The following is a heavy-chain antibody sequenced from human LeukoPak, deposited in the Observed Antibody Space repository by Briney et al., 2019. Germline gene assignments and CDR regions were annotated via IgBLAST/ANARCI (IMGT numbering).Heavy chain of an antibody. D-gene: IGHD4-17*01. V-gene: IGHV3-23*01. Sequence: PGGSLRLSCAASGFTFSSYVMSWVRQAPGKGLEWVSGISASGGSRYYADSVKGRFTISRDNSKNTLYLQMNSLRADDTAVYYCAQDRGATATTFVYWGQGTLVTVSS. CDR2: ISASGGSR. J-gene: IGHJ4*02. CDR3: AQDRGATATTFVY. CDR1: GFTFSSYV.